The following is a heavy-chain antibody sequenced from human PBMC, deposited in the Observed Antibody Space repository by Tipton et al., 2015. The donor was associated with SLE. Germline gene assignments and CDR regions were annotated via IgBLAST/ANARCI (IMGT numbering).Heavy chain of an antibody. D-gene: IGHD5-12*01. J-gene: IGHJ6*02. CDR1: GGSISSYY. CDR3: AREDEGYDTYYYYYGMDV. CDR2: SYTSGST. Sequence: LRLSCTVSGGSISSYYWSWIRQPAGKGLEWIGRSYTSGSTNYNPSLKSRVPMSVDTSKNQFSLKLSSVTAADTAVYYCAREDEGYDTYYYYYGMDVWGQGTTVTVSS. V-gene: IGHV4-4*07.